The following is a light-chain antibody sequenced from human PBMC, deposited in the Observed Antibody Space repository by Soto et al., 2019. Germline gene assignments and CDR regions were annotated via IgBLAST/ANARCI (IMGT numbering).Light chain of an antibody. J-gene: IGLJ1*01. CDR3: QVWDSRSDHYV. V-gene: IGLV3-21*02. Sequence: SYELTQPPSVSVAPGQTARLTCGGDNIGSKSVHWYQQKPGQAPVMVVHDDSDRPSGIPERFSGSNSGNTATLTISRVEAGDEADYFCQVWDSRSDHYVFGPGTKVTVL. CDR2: DDS. CDR1: NIGSKS.